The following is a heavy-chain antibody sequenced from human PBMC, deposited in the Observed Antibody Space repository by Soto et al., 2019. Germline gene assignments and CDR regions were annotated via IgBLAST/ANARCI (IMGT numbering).Heavy chain of an antibody. CDR3: AKDRLAGNFDY. Sequence: EVQLLDSGGGLVQPGGSLGLSCAASGFTFNNYAMNWVRQAPGMGLEWVATISNTGGGTDYADSVKGRFTISRDNSKKTLYLHMSSLRVEDTAGYYCAKDRLAGNFDYWGQGTQVTVSS. V-gene: IGHV3-23*01. J-gene: IGHJ4*02. CDR2: ISNTGGGT. CDR1: GFTFNNYA. D-gene: IGHD6-13*01.